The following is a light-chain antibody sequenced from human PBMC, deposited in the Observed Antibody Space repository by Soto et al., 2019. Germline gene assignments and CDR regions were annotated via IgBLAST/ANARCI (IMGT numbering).Light chain of an antibody. V-gene: IGKV3-11*01. CDR2: DAF. CDR3: QQRGDRTMYT. Sequence: ESVLTQSPGTLSLSPGERATLSCRARQSVRHFAWYQQKPGQAPRVLMSDAFTRASGTPARFSGSGSGTDFTLTISSLEPEDFAVYYCQQRGDRTMYTFGHGTILEI. J-gene: IGKJ2*01. CDR1: QSVRH.